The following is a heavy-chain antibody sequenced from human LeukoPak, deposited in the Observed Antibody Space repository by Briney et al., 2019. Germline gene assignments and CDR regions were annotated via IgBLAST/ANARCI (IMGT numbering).Heavy chain of an antibody. CDR1: GFTVSSNF. CDR3: ARDTDGSNVYFQY. CDR2: IYSSKIFSTGDT. D-gene: IGHD4-4*01. V-gene: IGHV3-66*01. Sequence: QTGGSLRLSCAASGFTVSSNFMSWVRRAPGKGLEWVSVIYSSKIFSTGDTFYAGSVKGRFTISRDNSKNTLYLQMNSLRVEDTAVYYCARDTDGSNVYFQYWGQGTLVTVSS. J-gene: IGHJ1*01.